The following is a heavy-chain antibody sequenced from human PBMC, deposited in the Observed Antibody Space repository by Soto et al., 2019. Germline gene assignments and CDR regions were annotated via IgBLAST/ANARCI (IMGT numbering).Heavy chain of an antibody. CDR2: ISGSGGST. Sequence: PGGSLRLSCAASGFTFSSYAMSWVRQAPGKGLEWVSAISGSGGSTYYADSVKGRFTISRDNSKNTLYLQMNSLRAEDTAVYYSAKDGQAMGGIAAAGPTAGYYFDYWGQGTLVTVSS. CDR3: AKDGQAMGGIAAAGPTAGYYFDY. J-gene: IGHJ4*02. CDR1: GFTFSSYA. D-gene: IGHD6-13*01. V-gene: IGHV3-23*01.